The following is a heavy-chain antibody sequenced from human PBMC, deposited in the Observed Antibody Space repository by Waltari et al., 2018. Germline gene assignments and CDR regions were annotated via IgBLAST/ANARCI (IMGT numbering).Heavy chain of an antibody. CDR1: GYSISSGSY. CDR3: ARVWAVAGRFDY. V-gene: IGHV4-38-2*01. D-gene: IGHD6-19*01. CDR2: IYHSGST. J-gene: IGHJ4*02. Sequence: QVQLQESGPGLVKPSETLSLTCAVSGYSISSGSYWGWLRQPPGKGLEWIGSIYHSGSTYYNPSLKSRVTISVDTSKNQFSLKLSSVTAADTAVYYCARVWAVAGRFDYWGQGTLVTVSS.